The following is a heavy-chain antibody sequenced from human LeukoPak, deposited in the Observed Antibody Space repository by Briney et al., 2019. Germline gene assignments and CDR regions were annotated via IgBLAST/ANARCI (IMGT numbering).Heavy chain of an antibody. Sequence: SETLSLTCTVSGDSTSTYYWSWIRQPPGKGLEWIAYIDYRGSTTYNPSLRSRVTISVDTSRNQFSLKLYSVTAADTAEYYCARDFYDSSGYGANDAFDIWGQGTMVTVSS. CDR1: GDSTSTYY. CDR3: ARDFYDSSGYGANDAFDI. V-gene: IGHV4-59*01. CDR2: IDYRGST. D-gene: IGHD3-22*01. J-gene: IGHJ3*02.